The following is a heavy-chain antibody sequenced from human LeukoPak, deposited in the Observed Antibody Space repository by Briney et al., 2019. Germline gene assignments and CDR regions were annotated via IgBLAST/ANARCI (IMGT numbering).Heavy chain of an antibody. CDR3: AREFDFWSGYLDY. D-gene: IGHD3-3*01. Sequence: KPWVSVKVSCTGSGGTFSSYSFSWVRQAPGQGREWVGRINPILGIANYAQKFQGRVTITADKSTSTAYMEPSSLRSEDTAVYYCAREFDFWSGYLDYWGQGTLVTVSS. J-gene: IGHJ4*02. CDR1: GGTFSSYS. CDR2: INPILGIA. V-gene: IGHV1-69*04.